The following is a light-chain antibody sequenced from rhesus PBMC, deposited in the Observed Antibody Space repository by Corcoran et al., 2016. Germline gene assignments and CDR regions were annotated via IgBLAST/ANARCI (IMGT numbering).Light chain of an antibody. CDR3: QHYYSTPYS. CDR1: QGITND. Sequence: DIQMTQSPSSLSASVGDRVTITCRASQGITNDLAWYQQKPGETPKLLFYEASSLQSGIPSRFSGIGSGTDFTLTLSSLQSEDFATYYCQHYYSTPYSFGQGTKVEIK. CDR2: EAS. V-gene: IGKV1-25*01. J-gene: IGKJ2*01.